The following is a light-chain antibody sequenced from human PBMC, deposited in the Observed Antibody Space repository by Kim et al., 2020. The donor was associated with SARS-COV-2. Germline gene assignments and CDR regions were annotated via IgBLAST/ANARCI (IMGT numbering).Light chain of an antibody. V-gene: IGKV1-5*03. CDR1: QSISSW. CDR2: KAS. J-gene: IGKJ1*01. Sequence: DIQMTQSPSTLSACVGDRVTITCRASQSISSWFAWYQQKPGKAPKLLIYKASSLESGVPSRFSGSGSGTECTLTISSLQPDDFATYYCKQYNSYWTFGQGTKVDIK. CDR3: KQYNSYWT.